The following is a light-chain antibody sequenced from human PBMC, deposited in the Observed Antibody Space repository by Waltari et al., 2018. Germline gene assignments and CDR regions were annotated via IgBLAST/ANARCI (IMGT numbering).Light chain of an antibody. Sequence: QSALTQPASVSGSPGRSITISCTGTSSDVGGYHYVSWYQQHPGKAPKLMIYDVSNRPSGVSNRFAGSKSGNTASLTISGLQAEDEADYYCSSYISSSTLELFGGGTSLTVL. J-gene: IGLJ2*01. V-gene: IGLV2-14*03. CDR3: SSYISSSTLEL. CDR2: DVS. CDR1: SSDVGGYHY.